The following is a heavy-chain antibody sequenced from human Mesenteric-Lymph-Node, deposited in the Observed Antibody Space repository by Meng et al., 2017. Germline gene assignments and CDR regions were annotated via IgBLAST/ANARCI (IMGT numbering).Heavy chain of an antibody. J-gene: IGHJ4*02. CDR1: GFTFSSYT. D-gene: IGHD6-19*01. Sequence: SRKISCAASGFTFSSYTMHWVRQAPGKGLEWVAVISYDGNNKYYADSVKGRFTISRDNSKNTLFLQMNSLRAEDSAVYYCAKSSGWYYFDYWGQGTLVTVSS. CDR2: ISYDGNNK. CDR3: AKSSGWYYFDY. V-gene: IGHV3-30*04.